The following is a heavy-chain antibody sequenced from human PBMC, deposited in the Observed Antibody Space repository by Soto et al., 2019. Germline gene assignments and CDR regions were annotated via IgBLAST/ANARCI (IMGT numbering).Heavy chain of an antibody. CDR2: INPNSGGT. Sequence: ASVTVSCKASGYTFTGYYMHWVRQAPGPALEWMGWINPNSGGTNYAQKFQGRVTMTRDTSISTAYMELSRLRSDDTAVYYCARGYDFWSGYYYYFDYWGQGTLVTVSS. V-gene: IGHV1-2*02. CDR1: GYTFTGYY. J-gene: IGHJ4*02. CDR3: ARGYDFWSGYYYYFDY. D-gene: IGHD3-3*01.